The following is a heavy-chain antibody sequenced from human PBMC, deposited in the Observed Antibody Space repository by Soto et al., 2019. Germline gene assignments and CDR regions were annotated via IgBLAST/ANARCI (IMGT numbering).Heavy chain of an antibody. CDR3: ARDAQYSSRWHPIDY. Sequence: QVQLVQSGAEVKKPGASVKVYCKASGYTFTDYGISWVRQAPGQGLEWLGWIHTYNGNTNYAQKVQGRVTMTTASSTSTAYMELRSLRSDDTAVYYCARDAQYSSRWHPIDYWGQGTLVTVSS. CDR1: GYTFTDYG. J-gene: IGHJ4*02. D-gene: IGHD6-19*01. V-gene: IGHV1-18*01. CDR2: IHTYNGNT.